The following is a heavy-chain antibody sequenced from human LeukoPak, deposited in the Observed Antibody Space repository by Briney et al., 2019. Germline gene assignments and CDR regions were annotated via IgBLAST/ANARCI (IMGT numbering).Heavy chain of an antibody. J-gene: IGHJ4*02. CDR3: ARSVPAAIYRHFDY. CDR1: GYTFTSYY. V-gene: IGHV1-46*01. D-gene: IGHD2-2*01. CDR2: INPSGGST. Sequence: GASVKVPCKASGYTFTSYYMHWVRQAPGQGLEWVGIINPSGGSTSYAQKFQGRVTMTRDMSTSTVYMELSSLRSEDTAVYYCARSVPAAIYRHFDYWGQGTLVTVSS.